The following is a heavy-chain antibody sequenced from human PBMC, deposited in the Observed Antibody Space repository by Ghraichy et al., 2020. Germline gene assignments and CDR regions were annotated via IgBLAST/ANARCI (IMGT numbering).Heavy chain of an antibody. V-gene: IGHV3-30*18. CDR1: GFTFSSYG. CDR2: ISYDGSNK. CDR3: AKDVVAHGPYWYFDL. Sequence: GGSLRLSCAASGFTFSSYGMHWVRQAPGKGLEWVAVISYDGSNKYYADSVKGRFTISRDNSKNTLYLQMNSLRAEDTAVYYCAKDVVAHGPYWYFDLWGRGTLVTVSS. D-gene: IGHD2-15*01. J-gene: IGHJ2*01.